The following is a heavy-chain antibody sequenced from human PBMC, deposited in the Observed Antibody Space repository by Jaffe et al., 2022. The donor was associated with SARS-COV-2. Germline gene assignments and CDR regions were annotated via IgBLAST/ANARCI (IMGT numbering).Heavy chain of an antibody. CDR1: GFTFDDYA. J-gene: IGHJ6*02. CDR3: AKDIAKWAYYYYYGMDV. Sequence: EVQLVESGGGVVQPGGSLRLSCAASGFTFDDYAMHWVRQAPGKGLEWVSLISGDGGSTYYADSVKGRFTISRDNSKNSLYLQMNSLRTEDTALYYCAKDIAKWAYYYYYGMDVWGQGTTVTVSS. V-gene: IGHV3-43*02. D-gene: IGHD1-26*01. CDR2: ISGDGGST.